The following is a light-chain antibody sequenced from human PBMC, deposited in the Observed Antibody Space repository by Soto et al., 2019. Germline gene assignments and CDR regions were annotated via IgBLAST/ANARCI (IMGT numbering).Light chain of an antibody. CDR3: QSYDSSLSGSV. V-gene: IGLV1-40*01. CDR1: SSNIGAGYD. J-gene: IGLJ7*01. CDR2: GNS. Sequence: QSVLTQPPSVSGALGQRVTISCTGSSSNIGAGYDVHWYQQLPGTPPKLLIYGNSNRPSGVPDRFSGSKSGTSASLAITGLQAEDEADYYCQSYDSSLSGSVFGGGTQLTVL.